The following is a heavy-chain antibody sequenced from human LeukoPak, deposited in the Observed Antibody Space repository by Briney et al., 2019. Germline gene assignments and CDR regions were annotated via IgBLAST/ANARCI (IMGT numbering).Heavy chain of an antibody. J-gene: IGHJ4*02. Sequence: GESLKISCKGSGYSFTSYWIGWVRQMPGKGLEWMGMIYPGDSDTRYSPSFQGQATISADKSISTAYLQWSSLKASDTAMYYCARRELRLGELSSFDYWGQGTLVTVSS. CDR2: IYPGDSDT. CDR1: GYSFTSYW. V-gene: IGHV5-51*01. CDR3: ARRELRLGELSSFDY. D-gene: IGHD3-16*02.